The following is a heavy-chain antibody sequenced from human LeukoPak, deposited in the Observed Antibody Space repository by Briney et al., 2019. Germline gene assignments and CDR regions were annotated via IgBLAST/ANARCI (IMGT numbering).Heavy chain of an antibody. CDR3: AKARDSGFDY. Sequence: GGSLRLSCAASGFTFSAYGMHWVRQAPGKGLEWASFIHYDGGNKYYADSVKGRFTISRDNSKNSLYLQMNSLRAEDTAVYYCAKARDSGFDYWGQGTLVTVSS. V-gene: IGHV3-30*02. D-gene: IGHD1-1*01. CDR1: GFTFSAYG. CDR2: IHYDGGNK. J-gene: IGHJ4*02.